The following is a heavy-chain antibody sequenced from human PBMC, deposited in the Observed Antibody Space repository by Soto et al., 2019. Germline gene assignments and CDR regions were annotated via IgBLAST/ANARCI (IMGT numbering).Heavy chain of an antibody. V-gene: IGHV3-33*01. D-gene: IGHD3-10*01. CDR1: GFTFSSYG. Sequence: QVQLVESGGGVVQPGRSLRLSCAASGFTFSSYGMHWVRQAPGKGLEWVAVIWHDGSDNYYADSVKGRFTISRDNSKNTLYLQMNSLRYEDTAVYYCARDSRGVNYAMDVGGHGTTVTVSS. J-gene: IGHJ6*02. CDR2: IWHDGSDN. CDR3: ARDSRGVNYAMDV.